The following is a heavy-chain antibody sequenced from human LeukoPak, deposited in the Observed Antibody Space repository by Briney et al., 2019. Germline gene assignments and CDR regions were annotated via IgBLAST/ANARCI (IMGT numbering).Heavy chain of an antibody. D-gene: IGHD2-2*01. J-gene: IGHJ3*02. V-gene: IGHV3-21*01. CDR1: GFTFSSYS. CDR3: AREGYCSSTSCYGGAFDI. CDR2: ISSSSSYI. Sequence: GGSLRLSCAASGFTFSSYSMNWVRQAPGKGLEWVSSISSSSSYIYYADSVKGRFTISRDNAKNSLYLQMNSLRAEDTAVYYCAREGYCSSTSCYGGAFDIWGQGTMVTVSS.